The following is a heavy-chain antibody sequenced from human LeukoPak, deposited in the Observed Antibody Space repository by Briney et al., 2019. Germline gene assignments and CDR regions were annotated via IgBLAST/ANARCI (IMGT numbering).Heavy chain of an antibody. J-gene: IGHJ4*02. D-gene: IGHD6-13*01. CDR2: INPNSGGT. Sequence: ASVKVSCKASGGTFSSYAISWVRQAPGQGLEWMGWINPNSGGTNCAQKFQGRVTMTRDTSISTAYMELSRLRSDDTAVYYCARDSPSSSWYGIIDYWGQGTLVTVSS. CDR3: ARDSPSSSWYGIIDY. CDR1: GGTFSSYA. V-gene: IGHV1-2*02.